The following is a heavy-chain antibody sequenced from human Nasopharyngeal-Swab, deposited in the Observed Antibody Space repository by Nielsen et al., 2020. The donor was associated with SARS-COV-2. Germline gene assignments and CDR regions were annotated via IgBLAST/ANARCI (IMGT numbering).Heavy chain of an antibody. CDR3: VKDLPGTYSFDV. J-gene: IGHJ3*01. CDR1: GFFFSSNA. CDR2: INDLGDRI. D-gene: IGHD1-26*01. Sequence: GGSLRLSCSASGFFFSSNAMQWVRQAPGKGLEYVSSINDLGDRIHYADSVRGRFTISRDISKNILYLQMSSLRPEDTAVYYCVKDLPGTYSFDVWGQGTMVTVSS. V-gene: IGHV3-64D*06.